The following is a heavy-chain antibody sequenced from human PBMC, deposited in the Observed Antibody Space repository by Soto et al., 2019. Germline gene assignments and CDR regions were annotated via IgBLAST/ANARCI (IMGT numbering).Heavy chain of an antibody. CDR3: ARDECGGDCYSDY. CDR2: IWYDGSNK. D-gene: IGHD2-21*02. V-gene: IGHV3-33*01. Sequence: QVQLVESGGGVVQPGRSLRLSCAASGFTFSSYGMHWVRQAPGKGLEWVAVIWYDGSNKYYADSVKGRFTISRDNSKNTLYLQMNSLRAEDTAVHYCARDECGGDCYSDYWGQGTLVTVSS. CDR1: GFTFSSYG. J-gene: IGHJ4*02.